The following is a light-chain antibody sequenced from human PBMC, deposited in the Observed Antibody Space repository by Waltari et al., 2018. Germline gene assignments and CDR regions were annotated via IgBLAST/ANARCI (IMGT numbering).Light chain of an antibody. Sequence: GRARERVGRSLCCYQQKHGQAPGPLIYHASTKATVIPDRCRGGGSGTDFSLTISGLEPEDFAVYYCHMYVRLPATVVQGTKVEI. J-gene: IGKJ1*01. CDR1: ERVGRS. CDR2: HAS. V-gene: IGKV3-20*01. CDR3: HMYVRLPAT.